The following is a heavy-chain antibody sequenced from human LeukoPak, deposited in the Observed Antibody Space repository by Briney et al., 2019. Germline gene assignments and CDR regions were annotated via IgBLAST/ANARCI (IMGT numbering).Heavy chain of an antibody. CDR2: IIPILGIA. D-gene: IGHD6-13*01. V-gene: IGHV1-69*04. J-gene: IGHJ4*02. CDR1: GGTFSSYA. CDR3: AREGDSSLDY. Sequence: SVKVSCKASGGTFSSYAISWVRQAPRQGLEWMGRIIPILGIANYAQKFQGRVTITADKSTSTAYMELSSLRSEDTAVYYCAREGDSSLDYWGQGTLVTVSS.